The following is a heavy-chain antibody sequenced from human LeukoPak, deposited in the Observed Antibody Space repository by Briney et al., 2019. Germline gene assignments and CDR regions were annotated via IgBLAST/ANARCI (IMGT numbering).Heavy chain of an antibody. D-gene: IGHD1-1*01. CDR3: ARGGGTLADYYYYDLDV. J-gene: IGHJ6*02. Sequence: SQTLSLTCAVSGGSISSGGYSWSWIRQPPGKGLEWIGYIYHSGSTYYNPSLKSRVTISVDRSKNQFSLKLSSVTAADTAVYYCARGGGTLADYYYYDLDVWGQGTTVTVSS. V-gene: IGHV4-30-2*01. CDR1: GGSISSGGYS. CDR2: IYHSGST.